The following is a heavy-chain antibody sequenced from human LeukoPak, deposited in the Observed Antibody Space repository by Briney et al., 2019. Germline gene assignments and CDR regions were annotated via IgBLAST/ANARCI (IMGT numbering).Heavy chain of an antibody. CDR1: GFTFSDYN. V-gene: IGHV3-21*04. Sequence: GGSLRLSCAASGFTFSDYNMNWVRQSPEKGLEWGSSITSGTTYIYYADSVKGRFTISRDNSKNTLYLQMNSLRAEDTAVYYCAKGRSALLWFGEFLLFDYWGQGTLVTVSS. J-gene: IGHJ4*02. CDR3: AKGRSALLWFGEFLLFDY. D-gene: IGHD3-10*01. CDR2: ITSGTTYI.